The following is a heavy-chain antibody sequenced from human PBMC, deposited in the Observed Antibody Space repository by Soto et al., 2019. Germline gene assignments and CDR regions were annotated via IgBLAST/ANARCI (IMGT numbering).Heavy chain of an antibody. CDR3: ARPGADCSGGSCYSRTTVTLDY. J-gene: IGHJ4*02. CDR1: GGTFSSYA. CDR2: IIPIFGTA. V-gene: IGHV1-69*13. D-gene: IGHD2-15*01. Sequence: SVKVSCKASGGTFSSYAISWVRQAPGQGLEWMGGIIPIFGTANYAQKFQGRVTITADESTCTAYMELSSLRSEDTAVYYCARPGADCSGGSCYSRTTVTLDYWGQGTLVTVSS.